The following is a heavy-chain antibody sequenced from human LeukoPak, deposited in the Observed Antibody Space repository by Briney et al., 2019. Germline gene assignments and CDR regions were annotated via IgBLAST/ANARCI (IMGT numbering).Heavy chain of an antibody. D-gene: IGHD2-2*01. Sequence: SVKVSCKASGGTFSSYAISWVRQAPGQGLEWMGRIIPILGIANYAQKFQGRVTITADESTSTAYMELSSLRSEDTAVYYCAREAIESLDCSSTSCYYWGQGTLVTVSS. CDR2: IIPILGIA. CDR1: GGTFSSYA. V-gene: IGHV1-69*04. CDR3: AREAIESLDCSSTSCYY. J-gene: IGHJ4*02.